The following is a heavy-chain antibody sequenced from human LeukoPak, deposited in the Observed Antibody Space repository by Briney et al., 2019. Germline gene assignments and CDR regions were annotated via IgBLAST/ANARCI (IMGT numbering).Heavy chain of an antibody. D-gene: IGHD2-21*01. V-gene: IGHV4-59*01. CDR1: GGSISRYY. CDR3: ARGGDGSDHCYFPLTT. Sequence: KPSETLSLTCTVSGGSISRYYWSWIRQPPGKGLEWIGYIYYTGNTNYNPSLKSRVTISVDTSENQFSLKLNSVTAADTAVYYCARGGDGSDHCYFPLTTWGQGTLVTVSS. J-gene: IGHJ4*02. CDR2: IYYTGNT.